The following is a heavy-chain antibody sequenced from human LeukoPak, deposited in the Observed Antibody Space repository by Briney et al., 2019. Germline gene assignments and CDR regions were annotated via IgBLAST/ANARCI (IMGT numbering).Heavy chain of an antibody. V-gene: IGHV4-39*01. Sequence: PSETLSLTCTVSGGSISSSSYYWGWLRQPPGKGLEWTGSIYYSGSTYYNPSLKSRVTISVDTSKNQFSLKLSSVTAADTAVYYCARPDGYNYWIDYWGQGTLVTVSS. J-gene: IGHJ4*02. D-gene: IGHD5-24*01. CDR1: GGSISSSSYY. CDR2: IYYSGST. CDR3: ARPDGYNYWIDY.